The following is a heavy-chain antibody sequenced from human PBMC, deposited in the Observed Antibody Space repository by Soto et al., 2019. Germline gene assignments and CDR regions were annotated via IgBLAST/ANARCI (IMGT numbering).Heavy chain of an antibody. V-gene: IGHV1-3*01. CDR3: ARGVAPYYFDY. CDR2: INAGNGNT. D-gene: IGHD2-15*01. J-gene: IGHJ4*02. Sequence: EASVKVSCKASGYTFTSYAMHWVRQAPGQRLEWMGWINAGNGNTKYSQKFQGRVTITRDTSASTAYMELSSLGSEDTAVYYCARGVAPYYFDYWGQGTLVTVSS. CDR1: GYTFTSYA.